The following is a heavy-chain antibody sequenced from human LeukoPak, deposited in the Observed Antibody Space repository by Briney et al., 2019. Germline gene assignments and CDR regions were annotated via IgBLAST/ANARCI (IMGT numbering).Heavy chain of an antibody. D-gene: IGHD6-13*01. CDR1: GFTFSSYW. V-gene: IGHV3-74*01. Sequence: GGSLRVSCAASGFTFSSYWMHWVRQAPGKGLVWVSRISSDGSTTTYADSVKGRFTISRDNAKSTLYLQMNSLRAEDTALYYCARVTEYSTAGMRYWGQGTLVTVSS. CDR3: ARVTEYSTAGMRY. CDR2: ISSDGSTT. J-gene: IGHJ4*02.